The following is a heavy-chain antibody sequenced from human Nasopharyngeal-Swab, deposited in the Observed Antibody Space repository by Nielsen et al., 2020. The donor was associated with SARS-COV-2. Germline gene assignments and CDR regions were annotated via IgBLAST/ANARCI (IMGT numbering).Heavy chain of an antibody. V-gene: IGHV4-59*13. D-gene: IGHD3/OR15-3a*01. CDR1: GGSISSYY. CDR3: AREQRGGDFWTRHYYNGMDV. J-gene: IGHJ6*02. CDR2: IHYSGST. Sequence: TLSLTCAISGGSISSYYWSWIRRPPGTGLEWIGCIHYSGSTYYNPSLKSRVTMAVDTSNNQFTLKVTSVTAADTAAYYCAREQRGGDFWTRHYYNGMDVWGQGTTVTVSS.